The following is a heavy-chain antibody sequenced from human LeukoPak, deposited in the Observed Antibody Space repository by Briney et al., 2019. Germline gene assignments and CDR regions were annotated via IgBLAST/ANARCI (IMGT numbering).Heavy chain of an antibody. J-gene: IGHJ4*02. CDR1: GFTFSSYW. V-gene: IGHV3-74*01. Sequence: TGGSLRLSCAASGFTFSSYWMHWVRQAPGEGLVWVSRINSDGSTTSYADSVKGRFTISRDNAKNTLYLQMNSLRVEDTAVYYCARDYYSSAYYWGQGTLVTVSS. CDR2: INSDGSTT. CDR3: ARDYYSSAYY. D-gene: IGHD6-19*01.